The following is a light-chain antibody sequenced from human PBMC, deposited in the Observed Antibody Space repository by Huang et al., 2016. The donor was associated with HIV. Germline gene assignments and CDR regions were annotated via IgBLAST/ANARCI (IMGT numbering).Light chain of an antibody. CDR3: QQYGSSPLT. CDR2: GAS. Sequence: EIVSTQSPGTLSLSPGERATLSCRASQSVSSSYLAWYKQKPGQAPRLLIYGASSRATGIPDRFSGSGSGTDFTRTISRLEPEDFAVYYCQQYGSSPLTFGGGTKVEIK. J-gene: IGKJ4*01. CDR1: QSVSSSY. V-gene: IGKV3-20*01.